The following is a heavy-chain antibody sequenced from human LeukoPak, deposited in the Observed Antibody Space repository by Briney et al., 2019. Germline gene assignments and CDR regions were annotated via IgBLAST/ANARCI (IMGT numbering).Heavy chain of an antibody. V-gene: IGHV3-33*06. CDR3: AKDQWNPDY. Sequence: SGGSLRLSCAASGFTFSSYGMHWVRQAPGKGLEWVAVVWDDGSSQNYADSVKGRFTISRDNSKNMLYLQMNSLRAEDTAVYYCAKDQWNPDYWGQGTLVCVSS. CDR2: VWDDGSSQ. J-gene: IGHJ4*02. CDR1: GFTFSSYG. D-gene: IGHD6-19*01.